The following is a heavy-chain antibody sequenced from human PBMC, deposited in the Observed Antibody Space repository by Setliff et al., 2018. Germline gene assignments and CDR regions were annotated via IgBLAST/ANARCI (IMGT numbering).Heavy chain of an antibody. D-gene: IGHD6-6*01. J-gene: IGHJ4*02. Sequence: GESLTLSCTTSGFTFFSYTMNWVRQAPGKGLEWVSAITDDGGTTHYAGSVKGRFTIARDNSNSTLYLQMNSLRVEDTALYYCAKSSGSSSSTNLEYLGPGTLVT. CDR2: ITDDGGTT. CDR3: AKSSGSSSSTNLEY. CDR1: GFTFFSYT. V-gene: IGHV3-23*01.